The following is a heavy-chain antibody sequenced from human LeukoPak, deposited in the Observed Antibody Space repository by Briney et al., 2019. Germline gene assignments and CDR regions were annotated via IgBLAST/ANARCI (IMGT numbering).Heavy chain of an antibody. D-gene: IGHD3-10*01. CDR1: GFTFSSYS. J-gene: IGHJ6*02. CDR2: ISSSSIYI. CDR3: ARDRYYGSGSYSLYYYYGMDV. Sequence: GGSLRLSCAASGFTFSSYSMNWVRQAPGKGLEWVSSISSSSIYIYYADSVKGRFTISRDNAKNSLYLQMNSLRAEDTAVYYCARDRYYGSGSYSLYYYYGMDVWGQGTTVTVSS. V-gene: IGHV3-21*01.